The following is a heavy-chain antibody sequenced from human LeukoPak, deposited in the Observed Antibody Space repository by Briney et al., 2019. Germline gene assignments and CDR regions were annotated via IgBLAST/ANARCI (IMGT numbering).Heavy chain of an antibody. CDR2: ISAYNGNT. J-gene: IGHJ4*02. CDR3: ARAPPTRSLLLWFGELLPYDY. D-gene: IGHD3-10*01. Sequence: ASVKVSCKASGYTFTSYGISWVRQAPGQGLEWMGWISAYNGNTNYAQKLQGRVTMTTDTSTSTAYMELRSLRSDDTAVYYCARAPPTRSLLLWFGELLPYDYWGQGTLVTVSS. V-gene: IGHV1-18*01. CDR1: GYTFTSYG.